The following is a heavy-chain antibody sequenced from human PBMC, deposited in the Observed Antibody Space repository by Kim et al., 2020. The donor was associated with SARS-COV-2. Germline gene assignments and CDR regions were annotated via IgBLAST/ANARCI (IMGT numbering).Heavy chain of an antibody. J-gene: IGHJ4*02. CDR2: IYYSGST. V-gene: IGHV4-61*01. Sequence: SETLSLTCTVSGGSVSSGSYYWSWIRQPPGKGLEWIGYIYYSGSTNYNPSLKSRVTISVDTSKNQFSLKLSSVTAADTAVYYCARDNWNRGAFDYWGQGT. CDR1: GGSVSSGSYY. CDR3: ARDNWNRGAFDY. D-gene: IGHD1-20*01.